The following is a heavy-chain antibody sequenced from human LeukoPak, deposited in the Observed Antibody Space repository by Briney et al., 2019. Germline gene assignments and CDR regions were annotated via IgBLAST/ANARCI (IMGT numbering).Heavy chain of an antibody. D-gene: IGHD3-22*01. Sequence: ASVPVSCTPSGYTFANYAMHWVRLAPGQRLEWMGWINAGNGNTKHSEKLQGRVTITRDTSASTAYMELSSLRSEDTAVYYCARATYDYDTSGHYSTSGTCFDYWGQGTLVTVSS. CDR1: GYTFANYA. J-gene: IGHJ4*02. CDR2: INAGNGNT. CDR3: ARATYDYDTSGHYSTSGTCFDY. V-gene: IGHV1-3*01.